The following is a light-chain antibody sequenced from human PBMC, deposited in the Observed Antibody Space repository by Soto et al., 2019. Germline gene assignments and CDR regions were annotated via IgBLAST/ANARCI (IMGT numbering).Light chain of an antibody. CDR3: QQYGSSPT. J-gene: IGKJ4*01. Sequence: EIVLTQSPGTLSLSPGERATLSCRASQSVSSSYLAWYQQKPGQAPRLLIYGASSRATGIPDRFSGSGSGTEFTLTISKLEPEDFAVDYCQQYGSSPTFGGGTKVEIK. CDR2: GAS. CDR1: QSVSSSY. V-gene: IGKV3-20*01.